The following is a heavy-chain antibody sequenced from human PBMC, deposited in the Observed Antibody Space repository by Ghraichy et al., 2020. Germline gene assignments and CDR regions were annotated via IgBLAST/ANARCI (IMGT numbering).Heavy chain of an antibody. Sequence: GGSLRLSCAASGFTFSSYGMHWVRQAPGKGLEWVAVISYDGSNKYYADSVKGRFTISRDNSKNTLYLQMNSLRAEDTAVYYCAKDGDPEVVVAATLGEGLDYWGQGTLVTVSS. CDR2: ISYDGSNK. D-gene: IGHD2-15*01. CDR1: GFTFSSYG. V-gene: IGHV3-30*18. J-gene: IGHJ4*02. CDR3: AKDGDPEVVVAATLGEGLDY.